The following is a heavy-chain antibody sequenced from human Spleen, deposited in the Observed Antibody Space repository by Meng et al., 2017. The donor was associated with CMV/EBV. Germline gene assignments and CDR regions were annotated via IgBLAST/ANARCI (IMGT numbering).Heavy chain of an antibody. V-gene: IGHV1-69*05. CDR2: IIPIFGTA. CDR1: GGTFSSYA. D-gene: IGHD3-22*01. J-gene: IGHJ4*02. Sequence: SGGTFSSYAISWVRQAPGQGLEWMGGIIPIFGTANYAQKFQGRVTITTDESTSTAYMELSSLRSEDTAVYYCARATHDSSGFPLLDYWGQGTLVTVSS. CDR3: ARATHDSSGFPLLDY.